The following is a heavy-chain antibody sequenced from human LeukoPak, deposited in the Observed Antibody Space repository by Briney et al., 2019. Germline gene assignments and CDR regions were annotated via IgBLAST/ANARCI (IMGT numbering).Heavy chain of an antibody. CDR2: ISYSGST. D-gene: IGHD5-24*01. CDR1: GDSISTYF. V-gene: IGHV4-59*01. CDR3: ARTQMGYFFDY. Sequence: SETLSLTCTVSGDSISTYFWSWIRQPPGKGLEWIGYISYSGSTNYEPSLKSRVTISVDTSKNQFSLKLSSVIAADTAVYYCARTQMGYFFDYWGQGTLVTVSS. J-gene: IGHJ4*02.